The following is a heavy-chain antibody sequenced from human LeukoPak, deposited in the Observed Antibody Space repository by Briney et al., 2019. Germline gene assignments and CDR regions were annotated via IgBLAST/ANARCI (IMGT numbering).Heavy chain of an antibody. J-gene: IGHJ2*01. Sequence: SETLSLTCAVYGGSFSGYYWSWIRQPPGKGLEWTGEINHSGSTNYNPSLKSRVTISVDASKNQFSLKLSSVTAADTAVYYCAREVRPAYWYFDLWGRGTLVTVSS. D-gene: IGHD1-1*01. CDR1: GGSFSGYY. V-gene: IGHV4-34*01. CDR2: INHSGST. CDR3: AREVRPAYWYFDL.